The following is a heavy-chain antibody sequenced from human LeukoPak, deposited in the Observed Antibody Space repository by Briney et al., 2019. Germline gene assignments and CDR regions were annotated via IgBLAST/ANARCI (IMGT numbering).Heavy chain of an antibody. CDR2: ISGSGGST. Sequence: GGSLRLSCAASGFTFSSYAMSWVRQAPGKGLEWVSAISGSGGSTYYADSVKGRFTISRDNSKNTLYLQMNSLRAEDTALYYCAKARFMITFGGVIGYCFDYWGQGTLVTVSS. D-gene: IGHD3-16*02. CDR3: AKARFMITFGGVIGYCFDY. V-gene: IGHV3-23*01. CDR1: GFTFSSYA. J-gene: IGHJ4*02.